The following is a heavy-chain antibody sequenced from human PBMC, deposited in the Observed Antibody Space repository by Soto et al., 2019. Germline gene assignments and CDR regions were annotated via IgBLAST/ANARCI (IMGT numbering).Heavy chain of an antibody. D-gene: IGHD3-10*01. V-gene: IGHV3-11*06. CDR2: NSTSSIYT. CDR3: ARDPDRGGAFDI. CDR1: GFTFSDSY. J-gene: IGHJ3*02. Sequence: QVQLVESGGGLVKPGGSLSLSCVASGFTFSDSYMIWIRQAPGKGLEWVAYNSTSSIYTNYADSVKGRFTISRDNANNSLYLQMNSLRADDTAVYYCARDPDRGGAFDIWGQGTMVTVSS.